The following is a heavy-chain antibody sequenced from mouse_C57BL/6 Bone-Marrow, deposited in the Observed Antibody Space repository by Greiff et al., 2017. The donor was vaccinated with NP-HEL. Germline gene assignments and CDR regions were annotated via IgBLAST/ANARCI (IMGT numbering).Heavy chain of an antibody. D-gene: IGHD1-1*01. CDR1: GFTFSDFY. J-gene: IGHJ1*03. CDR3: ARDAWGGYGSSYWYFDV. V-gene: IGHV7-1*01. CDR2: SRNKANDYTT. Sequence: EVMLVESGGGLVQSGRSLRLSCATSGFTFSDFYMEWVRQAPGKGLEWIAASRNKANDYTTEYSASVKGRFIVSRDTSQSILYLQMNALRAEDTAIYYCARDAWGGYGSSYWYFDVWGTGTTVTVSS.